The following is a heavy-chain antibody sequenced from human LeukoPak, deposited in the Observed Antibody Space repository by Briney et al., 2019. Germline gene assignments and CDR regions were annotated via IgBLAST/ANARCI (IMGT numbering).Heavy chain of an antibody. CDR3: ARILLAAVGAFDI. CDR2: ISSSGSTI. Sequence: GGSRRLSCAASAFTISSNCMNWVRQAPGKGLEWVSYISSSGSTIYYADSVKGRFTISRDNAKNSLYLQMNSLRAEDTAVYYCARILLAAVGAFDIWGQGTMVTVSS. J-gene: IGHJ3*02. CDR1: AFTISSNC. V-gene: IGHV3-48*04. D-gene: IGHD6-13*01.